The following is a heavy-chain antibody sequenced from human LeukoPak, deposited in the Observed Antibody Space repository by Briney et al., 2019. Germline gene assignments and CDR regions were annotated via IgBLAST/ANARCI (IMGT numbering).Heavy chain of an antibody. D-gene: IGHD3-22*01. CDR1: GYTFTSYY. J-gene: IGHJ3*02. CDR3: ATGLWSSGYYWGLFDI. Sequence: ASVKVSCKASGYTFTSYYMHWVRQAPGQGLEWMGIINPSGGSTSYAQKFQGRVTMTRDMSTSTDYMELSSLRSEDTAVYYCATGLWSSGYYWGLFDIWGQGTMVTVSS. V-gene: IGHV1-46*01. CDR2: INPSGGST.